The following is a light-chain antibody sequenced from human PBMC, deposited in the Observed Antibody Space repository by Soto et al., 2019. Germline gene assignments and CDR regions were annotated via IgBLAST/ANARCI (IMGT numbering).Light chain of an antibody. CDR3: SLYTSSSTFGV. V-gene: IGLV2-18*01. CDR1: SSDVGSYSR. J-gene: IGLJ1*01. CDR2: EVS. Sequence: QSALTQPPSVSGSPGPSVTISCTGTSSDVGSYSRVSWYQQPPGTAPQLMIYEVSNRPSGVPDRFSGSKSGNKASLTISGLQAEDAAEYYCSLYTSSSTFGVFGTGTKVTVL.